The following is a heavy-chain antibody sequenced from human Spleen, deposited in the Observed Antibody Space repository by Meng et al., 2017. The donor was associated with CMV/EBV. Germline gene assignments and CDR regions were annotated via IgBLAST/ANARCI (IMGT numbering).Heavy chain of an antibody. CDR2: VHYSGGT. J-gene: IGHJ5*02. V-gene: IGHV4-39*07. CDR3: ARDHDWNYFDP. CDR1: GGSIGSGTYC. Sequence: CPVSGGSIGSGTYCWGWIRQHPGKGLGWIGSVHYSGGTYYNPSLKGQVTMSVDTSKNQFSLKLSSVTAADTAMYYCARDHDWNYFDPWGQGTLVTVSS. D-gene: IGHD1-1*01.